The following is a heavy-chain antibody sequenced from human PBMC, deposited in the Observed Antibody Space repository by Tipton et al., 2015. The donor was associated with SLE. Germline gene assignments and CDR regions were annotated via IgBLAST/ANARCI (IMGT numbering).Heavy chain of an antibody. CDR1: GYSISSGYY. J-gene: IGHJ2*01. CDR3: ARWVRAAAGTWYFDL. D-gene: IGHD6-13*01. CDR2: IYHSGST. Sequence: LRLSCTVSGYSISSGYYWGWIRQPPGKGLEWIGSIYHSGSTYYNPSLKSRVTISVDMSKNQFSLKLSSVTAADTAVYYCARWVRAAAGTWYFDLWGRGTLVTVSS. V-gene: IGHV4-38-2*02.